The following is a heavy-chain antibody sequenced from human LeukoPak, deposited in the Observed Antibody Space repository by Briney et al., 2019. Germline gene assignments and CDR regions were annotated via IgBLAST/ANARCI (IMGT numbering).Heavy chain of an antibody. V-gene: IGHV3-21*01. J-gene: IGHJ4*02. CDR2: ISKSSALK. CDR3: ARAVATTFDY. CDR1: GYDFSGYT. Sequence: PGGSLRLSCVASGYDFSGYTFTWVRQAPGKGLEYVSSISKSSALKYYAESVRGRFTISRDNAENSLYLDMNNLGAEDTAVYYCARAVATTFDYWGQGTLVTVSS. D-gene: IGHD5-12*01.